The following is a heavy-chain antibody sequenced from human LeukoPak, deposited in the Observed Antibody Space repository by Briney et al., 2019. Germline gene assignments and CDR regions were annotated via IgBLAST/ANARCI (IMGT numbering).Heavy chain of an antibody. CDR1: GGSISSYY. CDR3: ARSGGYSSSWSL. CDR2: IYTSGST. J-gene: IGHJ4*02. V-gene: IGHV4-4*07. Sequence: SETLSLTCTVSGGSISSYYWSWIRQPAGEGPEWIGRIYTSGSTNYNPSLKSRVTISVDTSKNQFSLKLNSVTAADTAVYYCARSGGYSSSWSLWGQGTLVTVSS. D-gene: IGHD6-13*01.